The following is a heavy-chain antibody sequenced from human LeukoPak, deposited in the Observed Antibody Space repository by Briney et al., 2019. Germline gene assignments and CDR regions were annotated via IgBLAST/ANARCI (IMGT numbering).Heavy chain of an antibody. D-gene: IGHD4-17*01. V-gene: IGHV4-59*08. CDR1: GGSISSYY. CDR3: ARHLTTGPTPFDY. J-gene: IGHJ4*02. CDR2: NYYSGST. Sequence: SETLSLTCTVSGGSISSYYWSWIRQPPGKGLEWIGFNYYSGSTNYNPSLKSRVTISVDTSKNQFSLKLSSVTAADTAVYYCARHLTTGPTPFDYWGQGTLVTVSS.